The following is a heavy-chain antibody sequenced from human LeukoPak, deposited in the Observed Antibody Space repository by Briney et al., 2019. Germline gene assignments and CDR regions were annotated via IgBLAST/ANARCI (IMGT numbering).Heavy chain of an antibody. V-gene: IGHV3-53*01. CDR3: ARVARSGYYYDAFDI. D-gene: IGHD3-22*01. CDR1: GFTVSSNY. Sequence: AGGSLRLSCAASGFTVSSNYMSWVRQAPGKGLEWVSVIYSGGSTYYADSVKGRFTISRDNSKKTLYLQMNSLRAEDTAVYYCARVARSGYYYDAFDIWGQGTMVTVSS. J-gene: IGHJ3*02. CDR2: IYSGGST.